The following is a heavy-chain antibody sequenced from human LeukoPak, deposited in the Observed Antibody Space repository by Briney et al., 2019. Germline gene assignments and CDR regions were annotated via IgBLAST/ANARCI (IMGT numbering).Heavy chain of an antibody. J-gene: IGHJ4*02. CDR1: GVSISSGDYY. Sequence: SETLSLTCTVSGVSISSGDYYWSWLRQPPGKGLEWIVYIYYSGSTYYNPSLKSRVTISVDTSKNQFSLKLSSVTAADTAVYYCARSSMVRGVISPGDDYWGQGTLVSVSS. D-gene: IGHD3-10*01. V-gene: IGHV4-30-4*01. CDR2: IYYSGST. CDR3: ARSSMVRGVISPGDDY.